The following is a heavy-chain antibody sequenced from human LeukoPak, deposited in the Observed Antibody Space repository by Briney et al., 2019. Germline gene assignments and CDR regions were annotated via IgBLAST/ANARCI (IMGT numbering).Heavy chain of an antibody. J-gene: IGHJ5*02. Sequence: PSETLSLTCTVSGGSISSYYWSWIRQPPGKGLEWIGYIYYSGSTNYNPSLKSRVTISVDTSKNQFSLKLSSVTAADTAVYYCARQSGTRGNGDWCDPWGQGTLDTVSS. D-gene: IGHD1-7*01. CDR3: ARQSGTRGNGDWCDP. CDR1: GGSISSYY. V-gene: IGHV4-59*08. CDR2: IYYSGST.